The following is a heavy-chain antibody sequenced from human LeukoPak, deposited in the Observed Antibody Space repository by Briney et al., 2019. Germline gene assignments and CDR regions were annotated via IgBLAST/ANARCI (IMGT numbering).Heavy chain of an antibody. Sequence: PGGSLRLSCAASGFTFSRYSMNWVRQAPGKGLEWVSSISGSSSYIYYADSVKGRFTISRDDATNSLYLQMNSLRAEDTAVYYCARDTYYYYYMDVWGKGTTVTVSS. V-gene: IGHV3-21*01. J-gene: IGHJ6*03. CDR3: ARDTYYYYYMDV. CDR1: GFTFSRYS. CDR2: ISGSSSYI.